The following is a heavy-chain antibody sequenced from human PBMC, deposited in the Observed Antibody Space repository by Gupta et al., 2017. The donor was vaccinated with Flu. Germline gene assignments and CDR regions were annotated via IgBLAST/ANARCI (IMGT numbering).Heavy chain of an antibody. V-gene: IGHV4-59*01. Sequence: QVQLQESGPGLVKPSESLSLTCSVSGGSISNYYWSWIRQPPGKGLEWIGFIYYSGTTNYNPSLKSRVNMSIDTSQNQFSLKLNYGKDEDTAVYYCARCATYYTTWFATWGQGTLVPVSS. CDR3: ARCATYYTTWFAT. CDR2: IYYSGTT. J-gene: IGHJ5*02. D-gene: IGHD1-1*01. CDR1: GGSISNYY.